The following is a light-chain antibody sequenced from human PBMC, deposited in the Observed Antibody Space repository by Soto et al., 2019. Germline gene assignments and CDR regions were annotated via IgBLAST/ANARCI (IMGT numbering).Light chain of an antibody. CDR3: AAWDDSLSGRV. CDR2: RNN. CDR1: SSNIGSNY. V-gene: IGLV1-47*01. J-gene: IGLJ1*01. Sequence: QAVVTQPPSASGTPGQRVTISCSGSSSNIGSNYVYWYQQLPGTAPKLLIYRNNQRPSGVPDRFSGPKSGTSASLAISGLRSEDEADYYCAAWDDSLSGRVFGTGTKLTVL.